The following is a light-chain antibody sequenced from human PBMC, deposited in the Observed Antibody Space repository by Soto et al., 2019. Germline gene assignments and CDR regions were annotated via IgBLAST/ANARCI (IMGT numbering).Light chain of an antibody. Sequence: QSVLTQPPSASGTPGQRVTISCSGSSSNIGSNPVSWYQQLPGTAPKSLISSDNQRPSGVPDRISGSRSGTSASLAISGLQSEDEAEYYCAAWDDSLRGRVFGGGTKLTVL. V-gene: IGLV1-44*01. CDR2: SDN. CDR1: SSNIGSNP. CDR3: AAWDDSLRGRV. J-gene: IGLJ2*01.